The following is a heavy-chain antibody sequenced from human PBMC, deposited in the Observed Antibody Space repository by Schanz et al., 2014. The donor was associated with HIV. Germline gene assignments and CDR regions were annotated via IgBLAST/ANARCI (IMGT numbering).Heavy chain of an antibody. CDR2: ITDSGDKT. D-gene: IGHD3-16*01. V-gene: IGHV3-23*01. CDR1: GFAFNNYA. J-gene: IGHJ3*02. CDR3: AQMGAFAAFDI. Sequence: EVQLLESGGGFVQPGGSLRLSCAASGFAFNNYAMTWVRQAPGKGLQWVSSITDSGDKTDYTDSVKGRFTISRDNSRNTLVLQMDSLRVDDTAVYYCAQMGAFAAFDIWGHGTVVTVSS.